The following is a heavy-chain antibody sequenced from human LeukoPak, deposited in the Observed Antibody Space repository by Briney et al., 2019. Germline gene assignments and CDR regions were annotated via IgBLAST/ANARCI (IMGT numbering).Heavy chain of an antibody. Sequence: ASVKASCKASGYTFTSYYMHWVRQAPGQGLEWMGIINPSGGGTNYAQKFQGRVTMTRDTSTSTVYMELSSLRSEDTAVYHCARAVATGWFDPWGQGTLVTVSS. CDR2: INPSGGGT. V-gene: IGHV1-46*01. CDR3: ARAVATGWFDP. CDR1: GYTFTSYY. J-gene: IGHJ5*02. D-gene: IGHD5-12*01.